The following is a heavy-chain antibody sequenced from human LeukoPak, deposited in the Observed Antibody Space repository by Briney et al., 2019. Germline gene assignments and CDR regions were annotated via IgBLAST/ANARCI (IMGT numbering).Heavy chain of an antibody. Sequence: SQTLSLTCTVSGGSISSGGYYWSWIRQHPGKGLEWIGYIYYSGSTYYNPSLKSRVTISVDTSKNQFSLKLSSVTAADTAVYYCARDPPYYGDYVGAFDISGQGTMVTVSS. CDR1: GGSISSGGYY. CDR2: IYYSGST. J-gene: IGHJ3*02. V-gene: IGHV4-31*03. CDR3: ARDPPYYGDYVGAFDI. D-gene: IGHD4-17*01.